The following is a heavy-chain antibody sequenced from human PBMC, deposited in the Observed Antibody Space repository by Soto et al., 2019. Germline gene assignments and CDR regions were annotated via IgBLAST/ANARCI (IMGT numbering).Heavy chain of an antibody. CDR2: INPNTGDT. CDR3: ARDGHRIGDY. J-gene: IGHJ4*02. Sequence: QVQLVQSGAEVKKPGASVKVSCKASEYRFTAYYIHWVRQAPGQGLEWMGLINPNTGDTNYAQNFQGRVTMTRDTSVSTAYMQLSRLRSDDTAIYYCARDGHRIGDYWGQGTLVTVSS. V-gene: IGHV1-2*02. CDR1: EYRFTAYY. D-gene: IGHD2-15*01.